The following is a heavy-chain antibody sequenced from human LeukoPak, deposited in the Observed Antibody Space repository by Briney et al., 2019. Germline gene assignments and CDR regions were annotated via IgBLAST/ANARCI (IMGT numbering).Heavy chain of an antibody. D-gene: IGHD6-19*01. V-gene: IGHV4-59*01. CDR2: AYYSGRT. CDR1: GASISSSY. CDR3: ARHRGSGWYWDY. Sequence: SETLSLTCTVSGASISSSYWNWIRQPPGKGPEWIGDAYYSGRTNYNPSLKSRVTISVDTSKNQFSLKLTSVTAADTAVYYCARHRGSGWYWDYWGQGTLVTVSS. J-gene: IGHJ4*02.